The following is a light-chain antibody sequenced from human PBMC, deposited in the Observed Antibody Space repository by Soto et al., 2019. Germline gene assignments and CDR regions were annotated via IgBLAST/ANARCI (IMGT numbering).Light chain of an antibody. Sequence: QSVLTQPASVSGSPGQSITISRTGTSSDVGSYNLVSWYQQHPGKAPKLMIYEGSKRPSGVSNRFSGSKSGNTASLTISGLQAEDEADYYCCSYAGSFYTFGTGTKVTVL. CDR2: EGS. CDR3: CSYAGSFYT. J-gene: IGLJ1*01. CDR1: SSDVGSYNL. V-gene: IGLV2-23*01.